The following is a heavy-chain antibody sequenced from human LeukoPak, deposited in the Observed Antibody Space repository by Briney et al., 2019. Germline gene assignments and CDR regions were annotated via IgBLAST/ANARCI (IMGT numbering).Heavy chain of an antibody. Sequence: GGSLRLSCAASGFTFSSYSMNWVRQAPGKGLEWVSSISSSSSYIYYADSVKGRFTISRDNSKNTLYPQMNSLRAEDTAVYYCAREGEVVTDWYFDLWGRGTLVTVSS. J-gene: IGHJ2*01. CDR2: ISSSSSYI. V-gene: IGHV3-21*01. CDR1: GFTFSSYS. D-gene: IGHD2-21*02. CDR3: AREGEVVTDWYFDL.